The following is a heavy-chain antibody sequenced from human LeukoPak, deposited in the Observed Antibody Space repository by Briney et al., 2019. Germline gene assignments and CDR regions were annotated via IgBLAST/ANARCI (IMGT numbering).Heavy chain of an antibody. CDR1: GGSFSGHY. Sequence: SETLSLTCAVYGGSFSGHYWGWIRQPPGKGLEWIGSIYYSGSTYYNPSLKSRVTISVDTSKNQFSLKLSSVTAADTAVYYCARFVLDGYNYLDYWGQGTLVTVSS. CDR2: IYYSGST. CDR3: ARFVLDGYNYLDY. V-gene: IGHV4-39*01. D-gene: IGHD5-24*01. J-gene: IGHJ4*02.